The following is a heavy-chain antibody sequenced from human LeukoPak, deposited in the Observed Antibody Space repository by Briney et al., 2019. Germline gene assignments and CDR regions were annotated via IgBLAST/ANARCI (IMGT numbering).Heavy chain of an antibody. J-gene: IGHJ4*02. V-gene: IGHV3-9*01. D-gene: IGHD3-3*01. Sequence: GGSLRLSCAASGFTFDDFAMHWVRHFPGRGLEWVSGISWNSHDIEYADSVRGRFTISRDNAKNSLFLQMNSLRPDDTALYYCTRDVDFDHWGQGTLVTVSS. CDR1: GFTFDDFA. CDR3: TRDVDFDH. CDR2: ISWNSHDI.